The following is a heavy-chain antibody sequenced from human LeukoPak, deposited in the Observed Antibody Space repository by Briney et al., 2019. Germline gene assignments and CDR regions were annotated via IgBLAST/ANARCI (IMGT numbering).Heavy chain of an antibody. D-gene: IGHD5-12*01. Sequence: GGSLRLSCAASGFTLSSYAMSWVRQAPGKGLEWVSAVSGSGASTYYADSVKGRFTIPRDNSKNTLYLQMNSLRAEDTAVYYCAKDRIDYGGYEKPDYWGQGTLVTVSS. J-gene: IGHJ4*02. CDR2: VSGSGAST. V-gene: IGHV3-23*01. CDR3: AKDRIDYGGYEKPDY. CDR1: GFTLSSYA.